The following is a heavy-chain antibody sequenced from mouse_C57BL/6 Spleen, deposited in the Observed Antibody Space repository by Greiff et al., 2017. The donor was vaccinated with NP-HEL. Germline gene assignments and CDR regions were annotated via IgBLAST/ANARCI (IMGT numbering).Heavy chain of an antibody. CDR1: GYTFTSYW. CDR3: ARWGGVDY. J-gene: IGHJ2*01. Sequence: QVQLQQPGAELVRPGTSVKLSCKASGYTFTSYWMHWVKQRPGQGLEWIGVIDPSDSYTNYNQKFKGKATLTVDTSSSTAYMQLSSLTSEDSAVYYCARWGGVDYWGQGTTLTVSS. CDR2: IDPSDSYT. V-gene: IGHV1-59*01.